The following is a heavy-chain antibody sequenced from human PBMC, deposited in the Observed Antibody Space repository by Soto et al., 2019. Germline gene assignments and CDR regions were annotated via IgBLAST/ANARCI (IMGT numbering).Heavy chain of an antibody. Sequence: QVQLQESGPGLVKPSGTLSLTCAVSGGSISSSNWWSWVRQPPGKGLEWIGEIYHSGSTNYNPSQKSRGTISVDKSKNQFSLKLSSVTAADTAVYYCARVSGSYYYGMDVWGQGTTVTVSS. CDR1: GGSISSSNW. V-gene: IGHV4-4*02. J-gene: IGHJ6*02. CDR3: ARVSGSYYYGMDV. CDR2: IYHSGST.